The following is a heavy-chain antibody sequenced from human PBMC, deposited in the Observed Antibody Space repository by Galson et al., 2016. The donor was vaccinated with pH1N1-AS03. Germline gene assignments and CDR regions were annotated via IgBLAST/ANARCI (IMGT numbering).Heavy chain of an antibody. CDR3: GWTIAAANLPQSYGFDV. D-gene: IGHD6-13*01. CDR1: GFTFSDYG. J-gene: IGHJ3*01. Sequence: SLRLSCAASGFTFSDYGMHWVRQAPGKGLEWVAIIWHDGSNKFYADSVKGRFTISRDNSKNTLYLEMKSLRVEDTAVYYCGWTIAAANLPQSYGFDVWGQGTTVTVSS. CDR2: IWHDGSNK. V-gene: IGHV3-33*08.